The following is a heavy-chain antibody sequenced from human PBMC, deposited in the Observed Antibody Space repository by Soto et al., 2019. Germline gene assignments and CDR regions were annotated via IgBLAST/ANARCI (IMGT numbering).Heavy chain of an antibody. J-gene: IGHJ4*01. V-gene: IGHV3-64D*06. CDR2: ITSDGDST. Sequence: PGGSLRLSCSVSGFTFSNYAMHWVRQAPGKGLEYVSGITSDGDSTWHADSVKDRFTISRDNSKNTLFLQMSSLRVEDTAIYFCVKGNQLLRYYFEFWSPGTLVTRLL. D-gene: IGHD2-15*01. CDR1: GFTFSNYA. CDR3: VKGNQLLRYYFEF.